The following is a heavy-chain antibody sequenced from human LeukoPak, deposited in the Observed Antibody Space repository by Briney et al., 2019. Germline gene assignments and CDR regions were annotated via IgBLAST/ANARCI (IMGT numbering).Heavy chain of an antibody. CDR3: ATRVDCTNGVCPSVSMDV. V-gene: IGHV3-23*01. CDR1: GFTFSSYA. D-gene: IGHD2-8*01. Sequence: PGGSLRLSCAASGFTFSSYAMSWVRQAPGKGLEWVSAISGSGGSTYYADSVKGRFTISRDNSKNTLYLQMNSLRAEDTAVYYCATRVDCTNGVCPSVSMDVWGQGTTVTVSS. CDR2: ISGSGGST. J-gene: IGHJ6*02.